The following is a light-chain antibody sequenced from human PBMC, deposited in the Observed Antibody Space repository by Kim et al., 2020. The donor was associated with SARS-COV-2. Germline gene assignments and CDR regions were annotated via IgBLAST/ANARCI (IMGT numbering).Light chain of an antibody. Sequence: GQSITISCTGTSSDVGNYNSVSSYQHHPGKVPKLMIYDVTERLSGVSNRFSGSKSGNTASLTISGLQAEDEADYYCSSYTLSSTYVFGSGTKVTVL. V-gene: IGLV2-14*03. J-gene: IGLJ1*01. CDR3: SSYTLSSTYV. CDR1: SSDVGNYNS. CDR2: DVT.